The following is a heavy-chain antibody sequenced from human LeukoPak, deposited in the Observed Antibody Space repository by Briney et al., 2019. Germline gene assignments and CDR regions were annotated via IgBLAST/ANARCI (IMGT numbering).Heavy chain of an antibody. CDR2: ISSSSSYI. Sequence: GGSLILSCAASGFTFSSYSMNWVRQAPGKGLEWVSSISSSSSYIYYADSVKGRFTISRDNAKNSLYLQMNSLRAEDTAVYYCARGGIAAAGPFDPWGQGTLATVSS. D-gene: IGHD6-13*01. V-gene: IGHV3-21*01. CDR3: ARGGIAAAGPFDP. J-gene: IGHJ5*02. CDR1: GFTFSSYS.